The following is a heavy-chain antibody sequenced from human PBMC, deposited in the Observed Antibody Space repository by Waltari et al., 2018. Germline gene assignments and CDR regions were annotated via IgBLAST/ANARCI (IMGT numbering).Heavy chain of an antibody. CDR1: GFTFSSYA. J-gene: IGHJ4*02. CDR3: AKVWGIAAAVDY. Sequence: EVQLVESGGGLVQPGGSLRLSCAASGFTFSSYAMSWVRQAPGKGLEWVSAISGSGGSTYYAASLKGRFTISRDNSKNTLYLQMNSLRSYATAVYYCAKVWGIAAAVDYWGQGTLVTVSS. V-gene: IGHV3-23*04. CDR2: ISGSGGST. D-gene: IGHD6-13*01.